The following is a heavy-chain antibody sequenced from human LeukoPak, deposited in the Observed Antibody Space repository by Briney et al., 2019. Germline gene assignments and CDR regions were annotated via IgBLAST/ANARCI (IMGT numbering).Heavy chain of an antibody. CDR3: ATGITMVRGVTYYYYGMDV. V-gene: IGHV1-24*01. CDR2: FDPEDGET. D-gene: IGHD3-10*01. CDR1: GYTLTELS. J-gene: IGHJ6*04. Sequence: ASVKLSCKVSGYTLTELSMHWVRQAPGKGLEWMGGFDPEDGETIYAQKFQGRVTMTEDTSTDTAYMELSSLRSEDTAVYYCATGITMVRGVTYYYYGMDVWGKGTTVTVSS.